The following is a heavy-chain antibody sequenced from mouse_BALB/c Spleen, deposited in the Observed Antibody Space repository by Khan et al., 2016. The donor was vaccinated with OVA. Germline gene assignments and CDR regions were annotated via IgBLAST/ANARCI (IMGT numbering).Heavy chain of an antibody. CDR3: ARDYWFAY. Sequence: EVHLVESGGGLVKPGGSLKLSCAASGFTFSNYAMSWVRQSPEKRLEWVASISSGDSTYYPDSVKGRFTISRDNARNILYLQMSSLGSEDTAMYYCARDYWFAYWGQGTLVTVSA. CDR2: ISSGDST. V-gene: IGHV5-6-5*01. CDR1: GFTFSNYA. J-gene: IGHJ3*01.